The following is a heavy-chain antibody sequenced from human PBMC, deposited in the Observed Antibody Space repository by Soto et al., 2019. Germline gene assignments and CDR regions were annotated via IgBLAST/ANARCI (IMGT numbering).Heavy chain of an antibody. D-gene: IGHD1-26*01. CDR1: GGSMSSYY. CDR2: IYYSGST. V-gene: IGHV4-59*12. CDR3: ARVYSGSYSDY. Sequence: PSETLSLTCTVSGGSMSSYYWSWFRQPPGKGLEWIGYIYYSGSTYYNPSLKSRVTISVDRSKNQFSLKLSSVTAADTAVYYCARVYSGSYSDYWGQGTLVTVSS. J-gene: IGHJ4*02.